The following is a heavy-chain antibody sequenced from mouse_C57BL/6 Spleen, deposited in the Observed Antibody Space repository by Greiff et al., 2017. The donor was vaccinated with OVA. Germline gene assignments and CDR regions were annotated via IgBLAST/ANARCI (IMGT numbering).Heavy chain of an antibody. CDR3: ARRDRRGFAY. J-gene: IGHJ3*01. CDR2: INPNNGGT. V-gene: IGHV1-18*01. D-gene: IGHD3-3*01. Sequence: VQLQQSGPELVKPGASVTIPCKASGYTFTDYNMDWVKQSHGKSLEWIGDINPNNGGTIYNQKFKGKATLTVDKSSSTAYMELRSLTSEDTAVYYCARRDRRGFAYWGQGTLVTVSA. CDR1: GYTFTDYN.